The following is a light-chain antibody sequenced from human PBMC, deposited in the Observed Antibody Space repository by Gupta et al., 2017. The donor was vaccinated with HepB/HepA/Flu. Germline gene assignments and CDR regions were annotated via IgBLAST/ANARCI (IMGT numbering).Light chain of an antibody. CDR3: QAWDTRI. V-gene: IGLV3-1*01. CDR2: QDN. CDR1: KLGDKY. J-gene: IGLJ2*01. Sequence: SYDLTQPPSVSVSPGQTASITSSGDKLGDKYACWYQQKPGQFPVLVIYQDNKRPSGIPERFSGSNSGNTATLTISGTQAMDEADYYCQAWDTRIFGGGTKLTVL.